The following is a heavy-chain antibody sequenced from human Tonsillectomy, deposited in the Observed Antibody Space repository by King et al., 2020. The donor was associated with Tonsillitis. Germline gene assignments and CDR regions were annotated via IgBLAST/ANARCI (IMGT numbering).Heavy chain of an antibody. CDR2: IYYSGST. V-gene: IGHV4-39*07. J-gene: IGHJ5*02. CDR1: GGSISSSSYY. CDR3: ARLGRITMVRGGFDP. Sequence: QLQESGPGLVKPSETLSLTCTVSGGSISSSSYYWGWIRQPPGKGLEWIGSIYYSGSTYYNPSLKSRVTISVNTSKSQFSLKLSSVTAADTAVYYCARLGRITMVRGGFDPWGQGTLVTVSS. D-gene: IGHD3-10*01.